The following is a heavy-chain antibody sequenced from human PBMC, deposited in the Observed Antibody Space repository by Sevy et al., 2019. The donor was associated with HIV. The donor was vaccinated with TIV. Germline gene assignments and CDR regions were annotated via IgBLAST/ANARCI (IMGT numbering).Heavy chain of an antibody. Sequence: GGSLRLSCAASGFTFSSYSMNWVRQAPGKGLEWVSSISSSSSYIYYEDSVKGLFNISRDNAKNSLYLQMNSLRAEDTAVYYCARDPTTIVVPAAIQGDWFDPWGQGTLVTVSS. CDR2: ISSSSSYI. D-gene: IGHD2-2*02. CDR3: ARDPTTIVVPAAIQGDWFDP. V-gene: IGHV3-21*01. CDR1: GFTFSSYS. J-gene: IGHJ5*02.